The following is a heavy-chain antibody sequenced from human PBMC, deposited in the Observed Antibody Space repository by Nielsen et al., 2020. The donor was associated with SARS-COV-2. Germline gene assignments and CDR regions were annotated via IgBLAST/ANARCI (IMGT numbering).Heavy chain of an antibody. D-gene: IGHD3-3*01. J-gene: IGHJ6*04. CDR3: ARDLGEKTYYDFWSGYYFGMDV. CDR1: GFTFSSYS. V-gene: IGHV3-21*01. CDR2: ISSSSSYI. Sequence: GGSLRLSCAASGFTFSSYSMNWVRQAPGKGLEWVSSISSSSSYIYYADSVKGRFTISRDNAKNSLYLQMNSLRAEDTAVYYCARDLGEKTYYDFWSGYYFGMDVWGKGTTVTVSS.